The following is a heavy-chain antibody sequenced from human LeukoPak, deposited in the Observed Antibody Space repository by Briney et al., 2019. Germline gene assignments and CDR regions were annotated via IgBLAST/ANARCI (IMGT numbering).Heavy chain of an antibody. CDR1: GYTFTGYY. Sequence: GASVKVSCKASGYTFTGYYIDWVRQAPGQGLEWMGWINPNSGNTYSAQKFQGRVTMTRDTSISTAYMEVSRLRSDDTAVYYCARDIMITFGGVIATKTFDYWGQGTLVTVSS. CDR2: INPNSGNT. CDR3: ARDIMITFGGVIATKTFDY. V-gene: IGHV1-2*02. D-gene: IGHD3-16*02. J-gene: IGHJ4*02.